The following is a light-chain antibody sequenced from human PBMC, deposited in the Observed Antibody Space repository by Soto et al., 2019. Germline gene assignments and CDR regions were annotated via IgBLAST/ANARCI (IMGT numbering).Light chain of an antibody. CDR3: QNYNRAPIT. CDR2: GAS. V-gene: IGKV1-27*01. CDR1: QGSSIY. J-gene: IGKJ5*01. Sequence: DLQMTQSPSSLSASVGDRVPTTCRASQGSSIYLAWYQQAAGKVPKHLIYGASKLQSGVPSRFRGGGSGTNFTLTISSLQPEDVGTYYCQNYNRAPITFGQGTRLEIK.